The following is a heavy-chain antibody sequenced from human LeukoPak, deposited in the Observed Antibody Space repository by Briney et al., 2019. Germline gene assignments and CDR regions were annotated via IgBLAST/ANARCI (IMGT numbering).Heavy chain of an antibody. Sequence: AGGSLRLSWAASGFTFSTYAMSWVRQAPGKGLEWASTITGSGGTTYYADSVKGRFTISRDNSKTTLYLQMNSLRGEDTAVYYCAKHRMVRGVITDYYFDYWGQGALVTVSS. V-gene: IGHV3-23*01. D-gene: IGHD3-10*01. CDR3: AKHRMVRGVITDYYFDY. CDR1: GFTFSTYA. CDR2: ITGSGGTT. J-gene: IGHJ4*02.